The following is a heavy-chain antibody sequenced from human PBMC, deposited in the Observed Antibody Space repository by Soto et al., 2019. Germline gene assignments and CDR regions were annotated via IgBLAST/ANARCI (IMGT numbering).Heavy chain of an antibody. CDR3: ARGPIGKTRLSYYYYGMDV. V-gene: IGHV4-34*01. D-gene: IGHD1-26*01. CDR2: ISHSGVT. CDR1: GGSLSNYY. Sequence: XATLSLTCGVYGGSLSNYYWSWIRQSPGKGLEWIGEISHSGVTNHNPSLKSRVTISVDTSKSQFSLKVRSLTAADTAVYYCARGPIGKTRLSYYYYGMDVWGQGTTVTVSS. J-gene: IGHJ6*02.